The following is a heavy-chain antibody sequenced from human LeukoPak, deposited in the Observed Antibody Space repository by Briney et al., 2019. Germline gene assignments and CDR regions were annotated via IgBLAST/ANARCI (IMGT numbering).Heavy chain of an antibody. CDR3: ARAGHVMVRGVTTAYYYYYMDV. J-gene: IGHJ6*03. V-gene: IGHV1-18*01. CDR1: GYTFTSYG. Sequence: ASVKVSCKASGYTFTSYGISWVRQAPGQGLEWMGWISAYNGNTNYAQKLQGRVTMTTDTSTSTAYMELRSLRSDDTAVYYCARAGHVMVRGVTTAYYYYYMDVWGKGTTVTVSS. CDR2: ISAYNGNT. D-gene: IGHD3-10*01.